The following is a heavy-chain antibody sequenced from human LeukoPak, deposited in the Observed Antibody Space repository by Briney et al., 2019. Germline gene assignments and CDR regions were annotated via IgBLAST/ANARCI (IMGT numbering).Heavy chain of an antibody. Sequence: GGSLRLSCSASGFTFSSSAMQWVRQAPGKRLEYVSAITSNGGSTYYADSVRGRFTISRDNSKNTVYLQMSSLRVEGTAMYSCVKVGYGSGMDYWGQGTLVTVSS. CDR3: VKVGYGSGMDY. J-gene: IGHJ4*02. CDR1: GFTFSSSA. V-gene: IGHV3-64D*09. D-gene: IGHD3-10*01. CDR2: ITSNGGST.